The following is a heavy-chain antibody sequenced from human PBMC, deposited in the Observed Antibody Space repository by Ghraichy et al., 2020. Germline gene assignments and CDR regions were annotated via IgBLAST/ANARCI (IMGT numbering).Heavy chain of an antibody. CDR2: IQISGGT. J-gene: IGHJ5*02. Sequence: SETLSLICTVSGGSISSYYWSWIRQPAGKGLEWIGRIQISGGTNYNPSLKSRITMSADTSKNQFSLKLSSVTAADTAVYYCAREYGSGSYSVSCFYWFDPWGQGTLVTVSS. D-gene: IGHD3-10*01. CDR3: AREYGSGSYSVSCFYWFDP. V-gene: IGHV4-4*07. CDR1: GGSISSYY.